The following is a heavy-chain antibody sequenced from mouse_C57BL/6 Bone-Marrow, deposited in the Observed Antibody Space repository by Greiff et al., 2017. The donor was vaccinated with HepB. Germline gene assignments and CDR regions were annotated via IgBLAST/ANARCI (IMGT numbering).Heavy chain of an antibody. CDR1: GYAFSSYW. CDR3: ARPLYGNYWYFDV. Sequence: QVQLKESGAELVKPGASVKISCKASGYAFSSYWMNWVKQRPGKGLEWIGQIYPGDGDTNYNGKFKGKATLTADKSSSTAYMQLSSLTSEDSAVYFCARPLYGNYWYFDVWGTGTTVTVSS. J-gene: IGHJ1*03. D-gene: IGHD2-1*01. V-gene: IGHV1-80*01. CDR2: IYPGDGDT.